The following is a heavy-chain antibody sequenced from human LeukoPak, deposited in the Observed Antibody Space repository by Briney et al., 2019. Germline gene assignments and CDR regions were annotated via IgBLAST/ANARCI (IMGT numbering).Heavy chain of an antibody. J-gene: IGHJ4*02. V-gene: IGHV4-61*02. CDR2: IYTSGST. D-gene: IGHD1-26*01. CDR1: GGSISSGSYY. Sequence: PSETLSLTCTVSGGSISSGSYYWSWIRQPTGKGLEWIGRIYTSGSTNYNPSLKSRVTISVDTSKNQFSLKLSSVTAADTAVYYCARFAPLGADDYWGQGTLVTVSS. CDR3: ARFAPLGADDY.